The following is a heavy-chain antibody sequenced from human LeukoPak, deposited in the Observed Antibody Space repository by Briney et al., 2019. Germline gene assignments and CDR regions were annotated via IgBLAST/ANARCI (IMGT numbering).Heavy chain of an antibody. CDR3: AKDRDSGYDITKYL. Sequence: GGSLRLXCAASGFTFSSYGMHWVRQAPGKELEWVAFIRYDGSNKYYADSVKGRFTISRDNSKNTLYLQMNSLRAEDTAVYYCAKDRDSGYDITKYLGGQGTLVTVSS. D-gene: IGHD5-12*01. CDR2: IRYDGSNK. V-gene: IGHV3-30*02. CDR1: GFTFSSYG. J-gene: IGHJ4*02.